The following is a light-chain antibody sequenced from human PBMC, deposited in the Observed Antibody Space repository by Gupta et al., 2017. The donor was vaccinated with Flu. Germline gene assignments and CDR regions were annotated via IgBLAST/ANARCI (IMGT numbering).Light chain of an antibody. CDR3: QQRSNWYT. CDR2: DAS. J-gene: IGKJ2*01. V-gene: IGKV3-11*01. CDR1: QSVSRY. Sequence: SPVERATLSCRDSQSVSRYLAWYQQKPGQAPRLLIYDASSRATGIPARFSGCGSRKDFTLTSSSREPEDFAVYYGQQRSNWYTFGQGTKLEIE.